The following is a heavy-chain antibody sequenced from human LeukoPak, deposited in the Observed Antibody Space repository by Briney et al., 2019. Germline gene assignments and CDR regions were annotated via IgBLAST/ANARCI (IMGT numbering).Heavy chain of an antibody. J-gene: IGHJ6*03. D-gene: IGHD5-18*01. CDR1: GGTFSSYA. CDR3: ARGLRLRSPGTPYYYYYMDV. Sequence: SVKVSCKASGGTFSSYAISWVRQAPGQGLEWMGGIIPIFGTANYAQKFQGRVTITTDESTSTAYMELSSLRSEDTAVYYCARGLRLRSPGTPYYYYYMDVWGKGTTVTVSS. CDR2: IIPIFGTA. V-gene: IGHV1-69*05.